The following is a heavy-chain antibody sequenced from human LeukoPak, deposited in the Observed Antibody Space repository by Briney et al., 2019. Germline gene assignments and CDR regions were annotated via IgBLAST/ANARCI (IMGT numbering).Heavy chain of an antibody. CDR1: GGSISSSSYS. V-gene: IGHV4-39*01. CDR3: ARHRAPSHYDSSGSFDY. Sequence: SETLSLTCTVSGGSISSSSYSWGWIRQPPGKGLEWIGSIYYSGSTYYNPSLKSRVTISVDTSKNQFSLKLSSGTAADTAVYYCARHRAPSHYDSSGSFDYWGQGTLVTVSS. CDR2: IYYSGST. D-gene: IGHD3-22*01. J-gene: IGHJ4*02.